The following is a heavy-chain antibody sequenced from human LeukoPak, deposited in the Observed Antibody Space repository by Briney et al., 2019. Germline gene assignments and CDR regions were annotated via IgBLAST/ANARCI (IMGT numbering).Heavy chain of an antibody. V-gene: IGHV3-7*04. Sequence: GGSLRLSCAASGITFSRSWMSRVRQAPGKGLEWVAFIKEDGGEIFYVDSVKGRFTISRDNAENFLYLQMNSLRAEDTAVYYCARDRGGRSGLDDWGQGTLAIVSS. CDR1: GITFSRSW. CDR3: ARDRGGRSGLDD. CDR2: IKEDGGEI. D-gene: IGHD2-15*01. J-gene: IGHJ4*02.